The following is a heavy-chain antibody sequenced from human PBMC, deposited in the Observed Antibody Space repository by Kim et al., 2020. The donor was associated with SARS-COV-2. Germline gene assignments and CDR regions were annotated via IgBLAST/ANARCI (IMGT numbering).Heavy chain of an antibody. CDR3: AKDMRAAAGSLDY. CDR1: GFIFSSYA. CDR2: TSYDEANT. V-gene: IGHV3-30*04. Sequence: GGSLRLSCVASGFIFSSYAMHWVRQAPGKGLEWLAVTSYDEANTHYADSVRGRFTISRENHKNTLYLQMDSLRGEDTAVYYCAKDMRAAAGSLDYWGQG. D-gene: IGHD6-13*01. J-gene: IGHJ4*02.